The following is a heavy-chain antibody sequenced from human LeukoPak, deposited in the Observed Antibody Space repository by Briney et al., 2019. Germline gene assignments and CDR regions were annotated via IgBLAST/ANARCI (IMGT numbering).Heavy chain of an antibody. CDR1: GYTVTSYY. Sequence: ASVKVSCKASGYTVTSYYMHWVRQAPGQGLEWMAILNPSGGSSNYAQKFQGRATLTRATSTGTVYMELSSLRSEDTAVYYCASDRGYPGDYWGQGTLVTVSS. CDR2: LNPSGGSS. V-gene: IGHV1-46*01. J-gene: IGHJ4*02. D-gene: IGHD3-10*01. CDR3: ASDRGYPGDY.